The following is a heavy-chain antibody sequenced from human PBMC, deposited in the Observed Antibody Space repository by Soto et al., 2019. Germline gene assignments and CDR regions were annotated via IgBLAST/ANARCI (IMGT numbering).Heavy chain of an antibody. J-gene: IGHJ5*02. CDR2: INPNSGGT. CDR3: ARDGLAAAGTLLVRPFDP. Sequence: QVQLVQSGAEVKKPGASVKVSCKASGYTFTGYYMHWVRQAPGQGLEWMGWINPNSGGTNYAQKFQGRVTMTRDTSISTAYMELSRLRSDDTAVYYCARDGLAAAGTLLVRPFDPWGQGTLVTVSS. V-gene: IGHV1-2*02. D-gene: IGHD6-13*01. CDR1: GYTFTGYY.